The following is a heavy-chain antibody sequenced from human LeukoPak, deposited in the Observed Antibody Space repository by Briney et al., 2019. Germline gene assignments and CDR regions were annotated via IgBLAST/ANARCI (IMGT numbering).Heavy chain of an antibody. J-gene: IGHJ5*01. V-gene: IGHV3-74*01. CDR2: ISPTGSTT. CDR3: AKITAAGGWFDY. D-gene: IGHD6-13*01. CDR1: GFSFSGHW. Sequence: GGSLRLSCTASGFSFSGHWMHWARQLPGKGLVWVSRISPTGSTTSYADSVKGRFTISRDNSKNTLYPQLNSLRTEDTAVYHCAKITAAGGWFDYWGQGTLVTVSS.